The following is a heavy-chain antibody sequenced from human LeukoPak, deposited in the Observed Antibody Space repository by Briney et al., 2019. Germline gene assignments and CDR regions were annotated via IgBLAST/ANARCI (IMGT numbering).Heavy chain of an antibody. J-gene: IGHJ4*02. CDR2: IRYDGSNK. D-gene: IGHD3-10*01. CDR3: AKGAHYFGSGSFRRGHYFDY. V-gene: IGHV3-30*02. Sequence: GGSLRLSCAASGFTFSSYGMHWVRQAPGKGLEWVAFIRYDGSNKYYADSVKGRFTISRDNSKNTLYLQMNSLRAEDTAVYYCAKGAHYFGSGSFRRGHYFDYWGQGTLVTVSS. CDR1: GFTFSSYG.